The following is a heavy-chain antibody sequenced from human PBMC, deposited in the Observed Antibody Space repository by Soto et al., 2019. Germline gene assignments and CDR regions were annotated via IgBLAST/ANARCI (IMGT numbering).Heavy chain of an antibody. CDR2: ISGSGGST. Sequence: EVQLLESGGGLVQPGGSLRLSCAASGFTFSSYAMSWVRQAPGKGLEWVSAISGSGGSTYYADSVKGRFTISRDNSKNTLYLQMNSLRAEDTAVYYCAKTLYCSGGSCYSGFDYWGQGTLVTVSS. CDR1: GFTFSSYA. CDR3: AKTLYCSGGSCYSGFDY. D-gene: IGHD2-15*01. V-gene: IGHV3-23*01. J-gene: IGHJ4*02.